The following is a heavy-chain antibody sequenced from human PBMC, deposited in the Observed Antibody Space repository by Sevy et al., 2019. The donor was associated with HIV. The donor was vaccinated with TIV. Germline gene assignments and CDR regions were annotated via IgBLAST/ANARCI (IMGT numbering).Heavy chain of an antibody. Sequence: GGSLRLSCAASGFTFSSYGMHWVRQAPGKGLEWVAVIWNDGSNQYYADSVEGGFTVSRDNSTNTLYLQMNSLRAEDTAVYYCARAPGYCTSTNCYDWFDPWGHGTLVTVSS. V-gene: IGHV3-33*01. J-gene: IGHJ5*02. D-gene: IGHD2-2*01. CDR3: ARAPGYCTSTNCYDWFDP. CDR2: IWNDGSNQ. CDR1: GFTFSSYG.